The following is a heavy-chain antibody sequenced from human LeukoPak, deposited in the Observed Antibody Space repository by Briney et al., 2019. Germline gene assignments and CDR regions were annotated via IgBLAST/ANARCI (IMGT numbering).Heavy chain of an antibody. V-gene: IGHV3-23*01. Sequence: GGSLRLSCAASGFTFSSYAMSWVRRAPGTGLEWVSAISGSGGSTYYADSVKGRFTISRDNSKNTLYLQMNSLRAEDTAVYYCAKTLTGYKQGAFDIWGQGTMVTVSS. D-gene: IGHD3-9*01. CDR2: ISGSGGST. CDR3: AKTLTGYKQGAFDI. CDR1: GFTFSSYA. J-gene: IGHJ3*02.